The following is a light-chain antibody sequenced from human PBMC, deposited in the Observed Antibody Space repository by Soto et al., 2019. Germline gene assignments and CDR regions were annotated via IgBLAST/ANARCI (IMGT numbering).Light chain of an antibody. CDR2: DVS. V-gene: IGLV2-14*01. J-gene: IGLJ1*01. Sequence: QSVLTQPASVSGSPGQSITISCTGTSSDVGGYNYVSWYQQHPGKAPKLMIYDVSNRPSGVSNRFSGSKSGNTASLTISGLQAEDEADYYCSSYTSSSTLLYVFGTGTNSPS. CDR1: SSDVGGYNY. CDR3: SSYTSSSTLLYV.